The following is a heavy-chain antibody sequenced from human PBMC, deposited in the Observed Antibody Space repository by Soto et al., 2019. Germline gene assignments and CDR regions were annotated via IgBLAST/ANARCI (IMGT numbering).Heavy chain of an antibody. CDR3: AKGTTVTLLDY. J-gene: IGHJ4*02. V-gene: IGHV3-23*01. CDR1: GFTFSSYA. D-gene: IGHD4-17*01. Sequence: GGSLSLSCAASGFTFSSYAMSWVRQAPGKGLEWVSAISGSGGSTYYADSVKGRLTISRDNSKNTLYLQMNSLRAEDTAVYYCAKGTTVTLLDYWGQGTLVTVSS. CDR2: ISGSGGST.